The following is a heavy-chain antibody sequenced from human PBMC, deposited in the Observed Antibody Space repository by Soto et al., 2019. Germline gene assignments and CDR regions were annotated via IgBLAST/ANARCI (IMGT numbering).Heavy chain of an antibody. Sequence: SVKVSCKASGGTFSSYAISWVRQAPGQGLEWMGGIIPIFGTANYAQKFQGRVTITADESTSTAYMELSSLRSEDTAVYYCASDSYDSSGFDAFDIWGQGTMVTVS. CDR3: ASDSYDSSGFDAFDI. D-gene: IGHD3-22*01. V-gene: IGHV1-69*13. J-gene: IGHJ3*02. CDR2: IIPIFGTA. CDR1: GGTFSSYA.